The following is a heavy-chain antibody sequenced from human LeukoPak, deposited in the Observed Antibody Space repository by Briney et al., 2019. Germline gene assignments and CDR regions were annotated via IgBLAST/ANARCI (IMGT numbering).Heavy chain of an antibody. CDR1: GFTFSSYT. CDR2: ISSSSTYI. CDR3: ATWDDYGDYVAFEY. J-gene: IGHJ4*02. Sequence: GGSLRLSCAGSGFTFSSYTMNWVRQAPGKGLEWVSSISSSSTYISYAASVRGRFTISRDDAKHSLFLHMNSLRAEDTAVYYCATWDDYGDYVAFEYWGQGTLVTVSS. V-gene: IGHV3-21*04. D-gene: IGHD4-17*01.